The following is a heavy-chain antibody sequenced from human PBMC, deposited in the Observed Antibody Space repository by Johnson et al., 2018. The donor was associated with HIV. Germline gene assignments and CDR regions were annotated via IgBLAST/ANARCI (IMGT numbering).Heavy chain of an antibody. CDR3: ARDRCSSTSCIDAFDI. CDR1: GFTFSSYG. V-gene: IGHV3-33*01. D-gene: IGHD2-2*01. J-gene: IGHJ3*02. CDR2: IWYDGSNK. Sequence: QVQLVESGGGVVQPGRSLRLSCAASGFTFSSYGMHWVRQAPGKGLEWVAVIWYDGSNKYYADSVKGRFTISRDNSKNTLYLQMNSQRAEDTAVYYCARDRCSSTSCIDAFDIWGQGTMVTVSS.